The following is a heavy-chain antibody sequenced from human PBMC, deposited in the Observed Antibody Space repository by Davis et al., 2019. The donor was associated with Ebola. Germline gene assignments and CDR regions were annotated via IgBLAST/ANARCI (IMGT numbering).Heavy chain of an antibody. CDR1: GGTFSSYA. J-gene: IGHJ4*02. D-gene: IGHD6-19*01. CDR3: AKGGGWAVGIDY. Sequence: AASVKVSCKASGGTFSSYAISWVRQAPGQGLEWMGRIIPILGIANYAQKFQGRVTITADKSTSTAYMELSSLRSEDTAVYYCAKGGGWAVGIDYWGQGTLVTVSS. V-gene: IGHV1-69*04. CDR2: IIPILGIA.